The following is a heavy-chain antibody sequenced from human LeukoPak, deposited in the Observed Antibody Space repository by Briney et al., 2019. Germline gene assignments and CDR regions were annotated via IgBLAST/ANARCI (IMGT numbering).Heavy chain of an antibody. D-gene: IGHD1-1*01. Sequence: GGSLRLSCAASGFTFSSYAMSWVRQAPGKGLEWVAVISHDGSRKYYGDSVKGRFTISRDNSETTLFLQMNSLRSDDTSVYFCAKYAYNWNAPDGFDMWGQGTMVIVSS. CDR3: AKYAYNWNAPDGFDM. V-gene: IGHV3-30*18. J-gene: IGHJ3*02. CDR2: ISHDGSRK. CDR1: GFTFSSYA.